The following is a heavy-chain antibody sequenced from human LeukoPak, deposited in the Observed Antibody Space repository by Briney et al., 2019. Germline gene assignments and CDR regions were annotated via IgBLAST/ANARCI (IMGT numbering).Heavy chain of an antibody. CDR2: INYSRSN. CDR1: SCTCSGYY. CDR3: AGVGRGVIITLDYYFDY. Sequence: SETLSCTGAGYSCTCSGYYWSWIPQPPGKGLEWIGEINYSRSNNYKPSLNSLVTITEDTSKNQYSVKLSPMTAADTALYYWAGVGRGVIITLDYYFDYWGQGTLVNVSS. D-gene: IGHD3-10*01. V-gene: IGHV4-34*01. J-gene: IGHJ4*02.